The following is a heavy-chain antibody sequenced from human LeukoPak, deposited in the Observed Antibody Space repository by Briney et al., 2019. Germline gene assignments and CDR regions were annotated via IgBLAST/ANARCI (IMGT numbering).Heavy chain of an antibody. V-gene: IGHV3-30-3*01. Sequence: GGSLRLSCAASGFTFSSYAMHWVRQAPGKGLEGVAVISYDGSNKCYADSVKGRFTISRDNSKNTLYLQMNSLRAEDTAVYYCAKGGTFSSGWYSRLDYWGQGTLVTVSS. J-gene: IGHJ4*02. CDR3: AKGGTFSSGWYSRLDY. D-gene: IGHD6-19*01. CDR2: ISYDGSNK. CDR1: GFTFSSYA.